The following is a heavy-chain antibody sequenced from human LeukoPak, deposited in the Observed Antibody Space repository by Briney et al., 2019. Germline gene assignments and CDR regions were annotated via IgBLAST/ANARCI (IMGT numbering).Heavy chain of an antibody. CDR1: GGSISSGSYY. V-gene: IGHV4-61*02. Sequence: SETLSLTCTVSGGSISSGSYYWSWIRQPAGKGLEWIGRIYTSGSTNYNPSLKSRVTISVDTSKNQFSLKLSSVTAADTAVYFCARQNYGSAPLRYWGQGTLVTVSS. J-gene: IGHJ4*02. CDR2: IYTSGST. CDR3: ARQNYGSAPLRY. D-gene: IGHD3-10*01.